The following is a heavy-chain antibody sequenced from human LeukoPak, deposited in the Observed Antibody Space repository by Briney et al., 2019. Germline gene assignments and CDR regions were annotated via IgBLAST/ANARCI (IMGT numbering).Heavy chain of an antibody. CDR2: IYNSGTT. D-gene: IGHD3-10*01. J-gene: IGHJ4*01. Sequence: PSETLSLTCTVSGVSISSTSYYWDLIRQPPGKGLEWIGSIYNSGTTYYNPSLKSRVTISVDTSKNQFSLKVSSVTAADTAVYYRASRVYGLGSFNYWGQGTLVTVSS. V-gene: IGHV4-39*01. CDR3: ASRVYGLGSFNY. CDR1: GVSISSTSYY.